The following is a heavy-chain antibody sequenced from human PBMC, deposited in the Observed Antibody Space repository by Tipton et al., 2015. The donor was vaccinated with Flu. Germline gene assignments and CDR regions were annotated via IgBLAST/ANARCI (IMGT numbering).Heavy chain of an antibody. CDR2: VYHGGTT. V-gene: IGHV4-38-2*02. CDR1: GYSISSRYY. J-gene: IGHJ4*02. CDR3: ATTTYYYGSGSSDY. D-gene: IGHD3-10*01. Sequence: TLSLTCTVSGYSISSRYYWGWIRQPPGKGLEWIGCVYHGGTTYYNPSLKSRVAISLDTFKNQFSLKLTSVTAADTALYYCATTTYYYGSGSSDYWGQGTLVTVSS.